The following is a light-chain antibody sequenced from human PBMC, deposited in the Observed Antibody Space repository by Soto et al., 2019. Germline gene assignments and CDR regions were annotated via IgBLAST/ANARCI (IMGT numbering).Light chain of an antibody. CDR1: QGISSY. V-gene: IGKV1-9*01. CDR2: AAS. CDR3: QQSYSLPRT. Sequence: DIQLTQSPSFLSASVGDRVTITCRASQGISSYLAWYQQKPGKAPKLLIYAASTLQSGVPSRFSGSGSGTEFTLTISSLQPEDFATYYCQQSYSLPRTFGGGTKVEIK. J-gene: IGKJ4*01.